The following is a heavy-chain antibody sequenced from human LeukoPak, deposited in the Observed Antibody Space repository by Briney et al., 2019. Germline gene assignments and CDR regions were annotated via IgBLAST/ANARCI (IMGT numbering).Heavy chain of an antibody. J-gene: IGHJ4*02. Sequence: SETLSLTCTVSGGSISSSSYYWGWIRQPPGKGLEWIGSIYYSGSTYYNPSLKSRVTISVDTSKNQFSLKLSSVTAADAAVYYCARASGRLWFGESFFDYWGQGTLVTVSS. CDR3: ARASGRLWFGESFFDY. D-gene: IGHD3-10*01. V-gene: IGHV4-39*01. CDR1: GGSISSSSYY. CDR2: IYYSGST.